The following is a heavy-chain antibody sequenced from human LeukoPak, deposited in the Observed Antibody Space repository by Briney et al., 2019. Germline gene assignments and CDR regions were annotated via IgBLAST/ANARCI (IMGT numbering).Heavy chain of an antibody. Sequence: SETLSLTCTVSGGSISSSYWSRIRQPPGKGLEWIGYIYYSGSTNHNPSLKSRVTISVDTSKNQLSLRLSSVTAADTAVYYCAREARYSSSWYLDYWGQGTLVTVSS. CDR3: AREARYSSSWYLDY. CDR1: GGSISSSY. V-gene: IGHV4-59*01. CDR2: IYYSGST. D-gene: IGHD6-13*01. J-gene: IGHJ4*02.